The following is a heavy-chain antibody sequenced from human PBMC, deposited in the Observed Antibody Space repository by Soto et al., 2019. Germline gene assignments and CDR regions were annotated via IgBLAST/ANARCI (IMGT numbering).Heavy chain of an antibody. CDR2: INHSGST. V-gene: IGHV4-34*01. CDR3: ARRSRSNSCSARYFQH. Sequence: PRKGLEWIGEINHSGSTNYNPSLKSRVTISVDTSKNQFSLKLSSVTAADTAVYYCARRSRSNSCSARYFQHLGQG. D-gene: IGHD2-2*01. J-gene: IGHJ1*01.